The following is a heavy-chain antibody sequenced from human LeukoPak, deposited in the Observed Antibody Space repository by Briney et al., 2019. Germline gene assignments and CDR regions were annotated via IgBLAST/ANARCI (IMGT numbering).Heavy chain of an antibody. D-gene: IGHD5-24*01. CDR3: ARPDFDEMASHPYDL. CDR2: INHSGST. V-gene: IGHV4-34*01. Sequence: SETLSLTCAVYGGSFSGYYWSWIRQPPGKGLEWIGEINHSGSTNYNPSLKGRVTISVDTSKNHFSLKLTSVTAADTAVYYCARPDFDEMASHPYDLWGRGTLVTVSS. J-gene: IGHJ2*01. CDR1: GGSFSGYY.